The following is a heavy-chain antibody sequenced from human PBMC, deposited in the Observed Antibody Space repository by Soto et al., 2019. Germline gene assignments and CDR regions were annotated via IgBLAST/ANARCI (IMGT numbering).Heavy chain of an antibody. Sequence: QGQLVQSGAEVKKPGSSVNVSCKASGCTLSNYVVNWVRQAPGQGLEWMGRIIPISGAANYAQKFQGRVTITADKSTITSYMELRSLRSEDTSVYYCARDMTRTVVPYFDFWGQGTLVTVSS. D-gene: IGHD1-7*01. J-gene: IGHJ4*02. CDR1: GCTLSNYV. CDR3: ARDMTRTVVPYFDF. V-gene: IGHV1-69*06. CDR2: IIPISGAA.